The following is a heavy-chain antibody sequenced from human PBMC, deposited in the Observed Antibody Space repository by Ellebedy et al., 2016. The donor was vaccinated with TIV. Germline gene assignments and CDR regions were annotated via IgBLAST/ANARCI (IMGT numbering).Heavy chain of an antibody. V-gene: IGHV3-13*01. CDR3: ARATSGFDY. J-gene: IGHJ4*02. D-gene: IGHD5-24*01. CDR1: GFTFSSHD. Sequence: GESLKISCAASGFTFSSHDMHWVRQPTGKGLEWVSGITSAGDTYYLGSVKGRFIISRDSAKNSLYLQMNSLRAEDTAVYYCARATSGFDYWGQGALATVSP. CDR2: ITSAGDT.